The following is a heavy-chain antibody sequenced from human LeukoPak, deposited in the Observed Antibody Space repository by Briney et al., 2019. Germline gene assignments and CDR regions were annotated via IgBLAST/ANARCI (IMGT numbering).Heavy chain of an antibody. CDR1: GFTFSDHY. CDR3: ASPAAGTNFDC. Sequence: PGRSLRLSCAASGFTFSDHYMSWIRQAPGKGLEWVSYISSIGSYTNYADSVKGRFTVSRDNAKNSLYLQMNSLRVEDTAVYYCASPAAGTNFDCWGQGTLVTVSS. J-gene: IGHJ4*02. V-gene: IGHV3-11*03. D-gene: IGHD6-13*01. CDR2: ISSIGSYT.